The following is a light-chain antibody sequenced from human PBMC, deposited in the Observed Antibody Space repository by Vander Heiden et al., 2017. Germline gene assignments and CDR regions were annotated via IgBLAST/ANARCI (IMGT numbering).Light chain of an antibody. J-gene: IGLJ1*01. CDR1: SSHVGAYNH. CDR3: TSFTTSSTHV. Sequence: QSAPTQPASVSGSPGQSITLSCTGTSSHVGAYNHVSWYQQHPGKVPKLMIYDVTIRPSEISNRFSGSKPGNTASLTISGLQAEDEADYYCTSFTTSSTHVFGTGTKVTVL. V-gene: IGLV2-14*01. CDR2: DVT.